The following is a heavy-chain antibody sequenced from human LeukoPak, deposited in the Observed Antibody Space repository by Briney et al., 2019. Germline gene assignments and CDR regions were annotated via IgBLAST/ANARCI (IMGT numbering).Heavy chain of an antibody. CDR3: ARGGWGRFLEPYYFDY. J-gene: IGHJ4*02. CDR1: GGTFTGYY. D-gene: IGHD3-3*01. CDR2: INLKSGST. Sequence: ASVKVSCKASGGTFTGYYMHWVRQAPGQGLEWMGWINLKSGSTNYAQKFQGRVTMTRDTSISTAYMELSRLRSDDTAVYYCARGGWGRFLEPYYFDYWGQGILVTVSS. V-gene: IGHV1-2*02.